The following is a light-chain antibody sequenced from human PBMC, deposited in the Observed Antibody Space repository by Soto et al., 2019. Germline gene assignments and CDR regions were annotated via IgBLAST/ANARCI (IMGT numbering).Light chain of an antibody. Sequence: QSALNQPPSVSGSPGQSDTISCTGTSSDVGGYNRVSWYRQPPGTAPKLMIYEVSSRPSGVPDRFSGSKSGNTASLTISGLQAEDEADYYCSSYTSSSTYVFGTGTKVTVL. CDR2: EVS. J-gene: IGLJ1*01. CDR3: SSYTSSSTYV. CDR1: SSDVGGYNR. V-gene: IGLV2-18*02.